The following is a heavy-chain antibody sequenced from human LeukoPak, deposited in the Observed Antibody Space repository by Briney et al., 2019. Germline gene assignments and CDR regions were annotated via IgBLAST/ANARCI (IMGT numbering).Heavy chain of an antibody. Sequence: GGSLRLSCAASGFTFSNYGMHWVRQAPGKGLEWVAFIRYDGSNKYYADSVKGRFTISRDNSKNTLSLQMNSLRAEDTAVYYCAKAYDTSGYFHYWGQGTLVTVSS. V-gene: IGHV3-30*02. CDR3: AKAYDTSGYFHY. CDR1: GFTFSNYG. D-gene: IGHD3-22*01. CDR2: IRYDGSNK. J-gene: IGHJ4*02.